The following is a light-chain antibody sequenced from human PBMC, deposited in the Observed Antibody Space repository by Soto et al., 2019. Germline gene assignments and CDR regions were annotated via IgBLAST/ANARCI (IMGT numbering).Light chain of an antibody. J-gene: IGKJ1*01. V-gene: IGKV1-5*03. CDR3: QHYNSYSEA. Sequence: DIQMTQSPSTLSASVGDRVTITCLASQSISNWLAWHQQKPGKAPKLLIYKASNLESGVPSRFSGSGSGTEFTLTISSLQPDDFATYYCQHYNSYSEAFGQGTKVDIK. CDR2: KAS. CDR1: QSISNW.